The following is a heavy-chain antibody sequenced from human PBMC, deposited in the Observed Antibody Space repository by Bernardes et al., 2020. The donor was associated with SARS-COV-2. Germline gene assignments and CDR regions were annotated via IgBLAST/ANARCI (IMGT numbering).Heavy chain of an antibody. Sequence: GGSLRLSRAASRFTFSSYAMSWVRQAPGKGLEWVSAISGSGGSTYYADSVKGRFTVSRDNSKNTLYLQMNSLRAEDTAVYYCAKAGLFYYDSSGHREDAFDIWGQGTMVTVSS. J-gene: IGHJ3*02. D-gene: IGHD3-22*01. CDR3: AKAGLFYYDSSGHREDAFDI. CDR1: RFTFSSYA. CDR2: ISGSGGST. V-gene: IGHV3-23*01.